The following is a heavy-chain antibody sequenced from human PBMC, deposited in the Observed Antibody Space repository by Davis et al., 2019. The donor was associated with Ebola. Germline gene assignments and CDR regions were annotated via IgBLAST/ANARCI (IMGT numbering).Heavy chain of an antibody. D-gene: IGHD5-12*01. V-gene: IGHV3-74*01. CDR1: GFTFSNFH. CDR2: IDPDGTGT. J-gene: IGHJ4*01. CDR3: VRDSGYYSHDY. Sequence: GESLKTSCAASGFTFSNFHIHWVRHTPGKGLVWVARIDPDGTGTNYADSVKGRFTISRDNAKNTLSLQMNSLRVKDTAVYYCVRDSGYYSHDYWGHGTLVTVYS.